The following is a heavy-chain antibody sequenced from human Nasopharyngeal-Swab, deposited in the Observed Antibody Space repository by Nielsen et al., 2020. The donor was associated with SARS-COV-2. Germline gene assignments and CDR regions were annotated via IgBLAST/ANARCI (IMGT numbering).Heavy chain of an antibody. D-gene: IGHD3-3*01. V-gene: IGHV3-21*01. CDR2: ISSSSSYI. Sequence: VRQAPGKGLEWVSSISSSSSYIYYADSVKGRFTISRDNAKNSLYLQMNSLRAEDTAVYYCARDQRRDYDFWSGYYERTGYGMDGWGQGPTVTVSS. CDR3: ARDQRRDYDFWSGYYERTGYGMDG. J-gene: IGHJ6*02.